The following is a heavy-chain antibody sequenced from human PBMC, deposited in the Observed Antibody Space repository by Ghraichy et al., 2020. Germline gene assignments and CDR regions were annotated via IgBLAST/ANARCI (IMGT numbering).Heavy chain of an antibody. CDR1: GFTFSSYG. D-gene: IGHD3-22*01. CDR3: ARDRGIELGGYLVRFLDY. J-gene: IGHJ4*02. Sequence: LSLTCAASGFTFSSYGMHWVRQAPGKGLEWVAVIWYDGSNKYYADSVKGRFTISRDNSKNTLYLQMNSLRAEDTAVYYCARDRGIELGGYLVRFLDYWGQGTLVTVSS. CDR2: IWYDGSNK. V-gene: IGHV3-33*08.